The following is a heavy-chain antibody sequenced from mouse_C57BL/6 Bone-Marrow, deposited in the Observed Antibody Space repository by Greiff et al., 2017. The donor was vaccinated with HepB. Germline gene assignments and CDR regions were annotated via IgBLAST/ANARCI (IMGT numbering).Heavy chain of an antibody. CDR1: GFSLTSYG. CDR2: IWRGGST. CDR3: AIHYSAFAY. Sequence: VQVVESGPGLVQPSQSLSITCTVSGFSLTSYGVHWVRQSPGKGLEWLGVIWRGGSTDYNAAFMSRLSITKDNSKSQGFFKMNSLQADDTAIYYCAIHYSAFAYWGQGTLVTVSA. J-gene: IGHJ3*01. V-gene: IGHV2-5*01. D-gene: IGHD1-1*01.